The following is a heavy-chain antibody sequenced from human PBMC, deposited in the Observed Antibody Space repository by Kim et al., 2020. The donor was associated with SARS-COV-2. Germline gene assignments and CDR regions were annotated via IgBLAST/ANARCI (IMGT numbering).Heavy chain of an antibody. J-gene: IGHJ4*02. D-gene: IGHD5-12*01. Sequence: SETLSLTCAVYGGSFSGYYWSWIRQPPGKGLEWIGEINHSGSTNYNPSLKSRVTISVDTSKNQFSLKLSSVTAADTAVYYCARVIPNGWLRFRGIFDYWGQGTLVTVSS. CDR1: GGSFSGYY. CDR3: ARVIPNGWLRFRGIFDY. CDR2: INHSGST. V-gene: IGHV4-34*01.